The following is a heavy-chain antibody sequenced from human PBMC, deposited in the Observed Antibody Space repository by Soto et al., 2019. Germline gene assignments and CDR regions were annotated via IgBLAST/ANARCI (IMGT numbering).Heavy chain of an antibody. CDR2: IIPILGIA. CDR1: GGTFSSYT. V-gene: IGHV1-69*02. CDR3: ARGGGGYCRGGGCHNDAFDI. Sequence: SVKVSCKASGGTFSSYTISWVRQAPGQGLEWMGRIIPILGIANYAQKFQGRVTITADKSTSTAYMELSSLRSEDTAVYYCARGGGGYCRGGGCHNDAFDIWGKGTMVTVSS. D-gene: IGHD2-15*01. J-gene: IGHJ3*02.